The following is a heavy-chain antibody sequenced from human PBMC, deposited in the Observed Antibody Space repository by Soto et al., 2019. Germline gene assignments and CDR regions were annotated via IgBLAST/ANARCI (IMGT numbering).Heavy chain of an antibody. CDR1: GFTFSSYA. CDR2: ISGSGGST. CDR3: AKDRRLLWFGELGKFDY. Sequence: LRLSCAASGFTFSSYAMSWVRQAPGKGLEWVSAISGSGGSTYYADSVKGRFTISRGNSKNTLYLQMNSLRAEDTAVYYCAKDRRLLWFGELGKFDYWGQGTLVTVSS. J-gene: IGHJ4*02. D-gene: IGHD3-10*01. V-gene: IGHV3-23*01.